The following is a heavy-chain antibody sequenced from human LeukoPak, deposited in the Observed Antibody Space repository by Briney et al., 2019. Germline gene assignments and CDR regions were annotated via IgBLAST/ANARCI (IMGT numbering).Heavy chain of an antibody. J-gene: IGHJ3*02. Sequence: SETLSLTCTVSGGSISSSSYYWGWIRQPPGKGLEWIGSIYYSGSTYYNPSLKSRVTISVDTSKNQFSLKLSSVTAADTAVYYCARGPRIYDYVWGRSSGVGAFDIWGQGTMVTVSS. D-gene: IGHD3-16*01. V-gene: IGHV4-39*07. CDR1: GGSISSSSYY. CDR2: IYYSGST. CDR3: ARGPRIYDYVWGRSSGVGAFDI.